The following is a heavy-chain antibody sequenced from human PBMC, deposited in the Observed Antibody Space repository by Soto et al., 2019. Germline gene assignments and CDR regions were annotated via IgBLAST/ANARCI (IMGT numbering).Heavy chain of an antibody. V-gene: IGHV3-23*01. J-gene: IGHJ2*01. CDR1: GFTFINYA. CDR2: ISGGGDRA. CDR3: ARKVLGSTSHQDWWYFDL. Sequence: EVQLLESGGGLVQPGGSLRLSCVGSGFTFINYAMNWVRQTPGKGREWVSTISGGGDRAFDADTVKGRFTISRDNSKNTVNLQMNSLRADDTAVYYCARKVLGSTSHQDWWYFDLWGRGTLVTVSS. D-gene: IGHD2-2*01.